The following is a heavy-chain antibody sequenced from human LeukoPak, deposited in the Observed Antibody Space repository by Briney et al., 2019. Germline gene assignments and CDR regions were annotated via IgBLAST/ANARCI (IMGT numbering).Heavy chain of an antibody. CDR2: IYYSGST. Sequence: SETLSLTCTVSGGSISSYYWSWMRQPSGKGLEWIGYIYYSGSTNYNPSLKSRVTISVDTSKNQFSLKLSSVTAADTAVYYCASGGGSKTNWFDPWGQGILVTVSS. J-gene: IGHJ5*02. V-gene: IGHV4-59*01. CDR1: GGSISSYY. CDR3: ASGGGSKTNWFDP. D-gene: IGHD3-16*01.